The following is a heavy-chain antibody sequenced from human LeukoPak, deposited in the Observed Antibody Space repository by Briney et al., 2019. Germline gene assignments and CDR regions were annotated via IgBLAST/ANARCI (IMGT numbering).Heavy chain of an antibody. CDR1: GGSISSSSYY. CDR2: IYYSGST. V-gene: IGHV4-39*07. D-gene: IGHD3-10*01. J-gene: IGHJ4*02. CDR3: ASLPYGSGSYSYYFDY. Sequence: SETLSLTCTVSGGSISSSSYYWGWIRQPPGKGLEWIGSIYYSGSTYYNPSLKSRVTISVDKSKNQFSLKLSSVTAADTAVYYCASLPYGSGSYSYYFDYWGQGTLVTVSS.